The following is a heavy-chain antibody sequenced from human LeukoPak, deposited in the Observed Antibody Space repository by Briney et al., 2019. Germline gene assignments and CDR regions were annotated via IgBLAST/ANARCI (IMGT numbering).Heavy chain of an antibody. V-gene: IGHV3-15*01. D-gene: IGHD3-22*01. CDR2: IKSKTDGGTT. Sequence: GGPLRLSCAASGFTFRNAWMSWVRQAPGKGLEWVGRIKSKTDGGTTDYAAPVKGRFTISRDDSKNTLYLQMNSLKTEDTAVYYCTTRVVVISYYFDYWGQGTLVTVSS. CDR3: TTRVVVISYYFDY. CDR1: GFTFRNAW. J-gene: IGHJ4*02.